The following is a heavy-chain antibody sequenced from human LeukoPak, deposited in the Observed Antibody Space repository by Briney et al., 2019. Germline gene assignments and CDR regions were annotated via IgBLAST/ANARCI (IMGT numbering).Heavy chain of an antibody. Sequence: SETLSLTCTVSGGSISSYYWSWIRQPPGKGLEWIGYIYYSGSTNYNPSPKSRVTISVDTSKNQFSLKLSSVTAADTAVYYCARKVWAYGDYAFDYWGQGTLVTVSS. J-gene: IGHJ4*02. CDR3: ARKVWAYGDYAFDY. CDR2: IYYSGST. CDR1: GGSISSYY. D-gene: IGHD4-17*01. V-gene: IGHV4-59*08.